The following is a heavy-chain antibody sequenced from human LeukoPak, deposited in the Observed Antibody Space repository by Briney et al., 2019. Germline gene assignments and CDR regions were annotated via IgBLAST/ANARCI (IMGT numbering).Heavy chain of an antibody. CDR1: GFTVSSYI. CDR2: ISSSSSSYI. V-gene: IGHV3-21*01. CDR3: ARPMYSGYHPPAY. Sequence: GGSLRLSCAASGFTVSSYIMNWVRQAPGKGLEWVSSISSSSSSYIYYADSVKGRFTISRDNAKNSLYLQMNSLRAEDTAVYYCARPMYSGYHPPAYWGQGTLVTVSS. J-gene: IGHJ4*02. D-gene: IGHD5-12*01.